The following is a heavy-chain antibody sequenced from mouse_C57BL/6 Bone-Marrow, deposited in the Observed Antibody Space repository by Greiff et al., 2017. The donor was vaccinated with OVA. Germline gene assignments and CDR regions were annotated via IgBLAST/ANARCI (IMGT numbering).Heavy chain of an antibody. Sequence: QVQLKESGPGLVQPSQSLSITCTVSGFSLTSYGVHWVRQSPGKGLEWLGVIWSGGSTDYHAAFISRLSISKDNAKSQVFFKMNSLQADDTAIYYCARKGIAYWGQGTLVTVSA. CDR1: GFSLTSYG. CDR2: IWSGGST. CDR3: ARKGIAY. J-gene: IGHJ3*01. V-gene: IGHV2-2*01.